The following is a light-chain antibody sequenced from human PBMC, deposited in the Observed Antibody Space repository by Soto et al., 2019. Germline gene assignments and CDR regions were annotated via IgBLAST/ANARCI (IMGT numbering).Light chain of an antibody. V-gene: IGKV3-20*01. J-gene: IGKJ3*01. CDR2: AAS. CDR1: QSVAGNF. Sequence: EIVLTQSPGTLSLSPGERATLSCTASQSVAGNFLAWYQQRPGQAPRLLISAASSRATAIPDRFSGSGSGTEFTLTISRLEPDDSAVYFCQQYGNSPLTFGPGTTLNIK. CDR3: QQYGNSPLT.